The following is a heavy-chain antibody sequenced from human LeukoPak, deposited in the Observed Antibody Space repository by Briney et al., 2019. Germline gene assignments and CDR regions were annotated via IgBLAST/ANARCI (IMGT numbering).Heavy chain of an antibody. CDR3: ARDQNPYDAFDI. J-gene: IGHJ3*02. Sequence: GGSLRLSCAASGFTFSSYGMNWVRQAPGKGLEWVSSISSSSSYIYYADSVKGRFTISRDNAKNSLYLQMNSLRAEDTAVYYCARDQNPYDAFDIWGQGTMVTVSS. CDR2: ISSSSSYI. CDR1: GFTFSSYG. D-gene: IGHD2/OR15-2a*01. V-gene: IGHV3-21*01.